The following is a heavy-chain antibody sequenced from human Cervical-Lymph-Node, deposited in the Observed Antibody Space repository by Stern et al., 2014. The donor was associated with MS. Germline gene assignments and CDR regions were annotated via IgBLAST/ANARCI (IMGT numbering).Heavy chain of an antibody. J-gene: IGHJ5*02. CDR3: ARHGGIAAAGRDWFDP. CDR2: IYPGDSDT. V-gene: IGHV5-51*01. CDR1: GYSFTSYW. D-gene: IGHD6-13*01. Sequence: QLVQSGAEVKKPGESLKISCKGSGYSFTSYWIGWVRQMPGKGLERMGVIYPGDSDTRYSPSFQGQVTISADKSISTAYLQWSSLKASDTAMYYCARHGGIAAAGRDWFDPWGQGTLVTVSS.